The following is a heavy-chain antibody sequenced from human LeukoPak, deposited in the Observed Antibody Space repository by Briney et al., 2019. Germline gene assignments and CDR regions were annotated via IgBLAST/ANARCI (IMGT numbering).Heavy chain of an antibody. J-gene: IGHJ4*02. CDR1: GGTFSSYA. CDR2: IIPIFGTA. Sequence: GSSVKVSCKASGGTFSSYAISWVRQAPGQGREWMGGIIPIFGTANYAQKFQGRVTITTDKSTSTAYMELSSLRPEDTAVYYCARGPISSSWNLLDYWGQGTLVTVSS. CDR3: ARGPISSSWNLLDY. V-gene: IGHV1-69*05. D-gene: IGHD6-13*01.